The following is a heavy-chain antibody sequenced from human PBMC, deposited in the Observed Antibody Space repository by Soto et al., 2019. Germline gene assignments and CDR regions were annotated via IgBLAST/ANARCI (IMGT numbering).Heavy chain of an antibody. CDR3: ARDGDIVVVVAASFDY. CDR2: ISSSSSYI. D-gene: IGHD2-15*01. V-gene: IGHV3-21*01. J-gene: IGHJ4*02. Sequence: SVGSLRLSCAASRFTFNSYSMDWVRQAKGKGLEWVSSISSSSSYIYYADSVKGRFTISRDNAKNSLYLQMNSLRAEDTAVYYCARDGDIVVVVAASFDYCGQGNLVTVSA. CDR1: RFTFNSYS.